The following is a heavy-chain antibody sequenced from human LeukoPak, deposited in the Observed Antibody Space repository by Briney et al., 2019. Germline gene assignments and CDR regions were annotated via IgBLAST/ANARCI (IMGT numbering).Heavy chain of an antibody. J-gene: IGHJ4*02. D-gene: IGHD3-3*01. CDR3: ARIGDFWSGYFDY. Sequence: SETLSLTCTVSGGSISSSYWHWIRKPPGKGLEWIGFIYYSGNTNYNPSLKSRLTISLDTSKMQFSLKLSSVTAADTAVYYCARIGDFWSGYFDYWGQGTRSPSPQ. V-gene: IGHV4-59*01. CDR2: IYYSGNT. CDR1: GGSISSSY.